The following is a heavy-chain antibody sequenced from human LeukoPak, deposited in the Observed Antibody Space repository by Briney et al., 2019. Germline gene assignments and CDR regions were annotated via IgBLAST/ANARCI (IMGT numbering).Heavy chain of an antibody. V-gene: IGHV3-74*01. CDR2: IRSDGSST. CDR3: ARSDYFDY. CDR1: GFTFRSYW. J-gene: IGHJ4*02. Sequence: GGSLRLSCAASGFTFRSYWMHWVRQAQGKGLVWVSRIRSDGSSTSYADSVKGRFTISRDNAKNTLYLQMNSLRAEDTAVYYCARSDYFDYWGQGTLVTVSS.